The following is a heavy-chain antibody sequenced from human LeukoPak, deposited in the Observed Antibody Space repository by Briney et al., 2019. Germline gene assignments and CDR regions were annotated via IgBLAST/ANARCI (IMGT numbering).Heavy chain of an antibody. J-gene: IGHJ6*04. D-gene: IGHD3-10*01. CDR3: ARHFAYYYGSGSYPDV. CDR1: GGSFSGYY. V-gene: IGHV4-34*01. CDR2: INHSGST. Sequence: PSETLSLTCAVYGGSFSGYYWSWIRQPPGKGLEWIGEINHSGSTNYNPSLKSRVTISVDTSKNQFSLKLSSVTAADTAVYYCARHFAYYYGSGSYPDVWGKGTTVTISS.